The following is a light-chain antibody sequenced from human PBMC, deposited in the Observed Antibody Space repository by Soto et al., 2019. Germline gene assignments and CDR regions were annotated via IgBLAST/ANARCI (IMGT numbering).Light chain of an antibody. CDR3: QQSHATPRT. V-gene: IGKV1-39*01. CDR1: QTISTF. J-gene: IGKJ2*01. Sequence: DLQMTQSPSSLSASVGDRVTITCRASQTISTFLNWYQQRPGRAPKALIYAASSLHSGVPSRFSGSGSGTNFTLSIASLQPEDFATYFCQQSHATPRTFGRGTKLEI. CDR2: AAS.